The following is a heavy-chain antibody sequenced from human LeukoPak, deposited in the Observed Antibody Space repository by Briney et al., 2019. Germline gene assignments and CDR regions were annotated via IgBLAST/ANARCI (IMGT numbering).Heavy chain of an antibody. D-gene: IGHD3-16*02. CDR3: AREGITFGGVIVEDY. CDR2: IYTSGNT. V-gene: IGHV4-4*07. J-gene: IGHJ4*02. CDR1: GGSISSYY. Sequence: SETLSLTCTVSGGSISSYYWSWIRQPAGKGLEWIGRIYTSGNTNYNPSLKSRVTMSVDTSKNQFSLKLSSVTAADTVVYYCAREGITFGGVIVEDYWGQGTLVTVSS.